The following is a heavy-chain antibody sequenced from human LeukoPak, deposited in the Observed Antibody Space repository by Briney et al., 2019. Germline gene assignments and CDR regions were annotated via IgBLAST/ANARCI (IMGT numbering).Heavy chain of an antibody. CDR1: GFKFSTYW. CDR2: IYPGDSDT. CDR3: ARQRTLIAEADY. V-gene: IGHV5-51*01. D-gene: IGHD6-13*01. J-gene: IGHJ4*02. Sequence: GESLKISCKGSGFKFSTYWSGWVRQMPGKGLEWMGVIYPGDSDTRYSPSFQGQVTISADKSISTVYLHWSSLKASDTAMYYCARQRTLIAEADYWGQGTLVTVPS.